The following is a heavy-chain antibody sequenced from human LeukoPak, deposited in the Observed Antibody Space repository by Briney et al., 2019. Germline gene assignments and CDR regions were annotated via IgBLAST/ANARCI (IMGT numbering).Heavy chain of an antibody. CDR3: AREREMVAVPGVSGMDV. V-gene: IGHV3-20*04. CDR2: INWNGGST. CDR1: GFTFDDYG. Sequence: GGSLRLSCVVSGFTFDDYGMSWVRQVPGKGLEWVSGINWNGGSTDYADSVKGRFTISRDSAKNALYLQMNSLRVEDTALYYCAREREMVAVPGVSGMDVWGQGTTVTVSS. D-gene: IGHD2-2*01. J-gene: IGHJ6*02.